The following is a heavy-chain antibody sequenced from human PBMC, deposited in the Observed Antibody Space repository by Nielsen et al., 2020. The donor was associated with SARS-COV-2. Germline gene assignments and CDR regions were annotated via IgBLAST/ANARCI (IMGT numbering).Heavy chain of an antibody. CDR2: ISSSSSTI. V-gene: IGHV3-48*02. CDR3: ASTGYYDSSGYYLSYYYYYGMDV. Sequence: WIRQPPGKGLEWVSSISSSSSTIYYADSVKGRFTISRDNAKNSLYLQMNSLRDEDTAVYYCASTGYYDSSGYYLSYYYYYGMDVWGQGTTVTVSS. D-gene: IGHD3-22*01. J-gene: IGHJ6*02.